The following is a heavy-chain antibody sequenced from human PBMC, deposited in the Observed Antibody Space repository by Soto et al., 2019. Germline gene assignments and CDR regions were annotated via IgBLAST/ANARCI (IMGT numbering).Heavy chain of an antibody. V-gene: IGHV4-34*01. J-gene: IGHJ4*02. CDR3: ARDKITGLFDY. Sequence: PSETLSLTFAVYGGSFSGYYWNWIRQPPGKGLEWIGEINHSGSTNYNPSLKSRVTISVDTSKNQFSLKLTSVTAADTAVYYCARDKITGLFDYWGQGTLVTVSS. D-gene: IGHD2-8*02. CDR2: INHSGST. CDR1: GGSFSGYY.